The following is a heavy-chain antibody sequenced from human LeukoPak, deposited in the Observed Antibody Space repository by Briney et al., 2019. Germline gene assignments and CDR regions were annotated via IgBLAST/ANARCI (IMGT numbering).Heavy chain of an antibody. D-gene: IGHD3-16*01. V-gene: IGHV4-38-2*01. CDR2: IYGTGST. Sequence: PSETLPLTCAVSGYSLGKNYYWGWIRQPPGNGLEWIGRIYGTGSTSYNPPLMNRVTMSVDTSKNHFSLKLTSVTAADTAVYYCARYDSRGSASTRFGYWGQGILVTISS. J-gene: IGHJ4*02. CDR3: ARYDSRGSASTRFGY. CDR1: GYSLGKNYY.